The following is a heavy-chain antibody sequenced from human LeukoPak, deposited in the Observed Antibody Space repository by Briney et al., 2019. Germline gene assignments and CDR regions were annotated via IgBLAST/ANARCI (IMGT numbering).Heavy chain of an antibody. J-gene: IGHJ4*02. CDR3: AKVTDYYGSGSYPDFDY. Sequence: GGSLRLSCAASGFTFSSYGMHWVRQAPGKGLEWVAFIRYDGSNKYYADSVKGRFTISRDNPKNTLYLQMNSLRAEDTAVYYCAKVTDYYGSGSYPDFDYWGQGTLVTVSS. D-gene: IGHD3-10*01. CDR2: IRYDGSNK. V-gene: IGHV3-30*02. CDR1: GFTFSSYG.